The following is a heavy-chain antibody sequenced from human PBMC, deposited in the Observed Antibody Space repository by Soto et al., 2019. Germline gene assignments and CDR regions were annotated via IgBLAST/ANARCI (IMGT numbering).Heavy chain of an antibody. CDR1: GFTFINAW. V-gene: IGHV3-15*01. CDR2: IKSKTDGGTT. CDR3: TTHIVVVVAATRTVCY. J-gene: IGHJ4*02. D-gene: IGHD2-15*01. Sequence: PWGSLSPSCAAHGFTFINAWMSWVRQAPGKGLEWVGRIKSKTDGGTTDYAAPVKGRFTISRDDSKNTLYLQMNSLKTEDTAVYYCTTHIVVVVAATRTVCYWGQGTLVTVSS.